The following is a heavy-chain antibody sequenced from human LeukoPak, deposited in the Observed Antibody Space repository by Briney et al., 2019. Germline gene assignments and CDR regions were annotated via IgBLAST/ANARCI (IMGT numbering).Heavy chain of an antibody. J-gene: IGHJ4*02. CDR3: ARGFPSPDKRPC. CDR1: GFTFSSYA. D-gene: IGHD3-10*01. Sequence: GGSLRLSCAASGFTFSSYAMHWVRQAPGKGLEYVSAISSNGGSTYYANSVKGRFTISRDNSKNTLYLQMGSLRAEDMAVYYCARGFPSPDKRPCWGQGTLVTVSS. CDR2: ISSNGGST. V-gene: IGHV3-64*01.